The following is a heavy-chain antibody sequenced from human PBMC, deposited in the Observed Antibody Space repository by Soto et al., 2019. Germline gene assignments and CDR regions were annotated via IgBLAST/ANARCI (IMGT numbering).Heavy chain of an antibody. CDR2: IYYRGNA. Sequence: PSETLSLTCSVSDDSINSDKYYWGWIRQPPGKGLEWIGSIYYRGNANYNPSLQTRVTISLDKSKSQFSLKLSSVTAADTAVYYCARERKRGTVNQKGPYYYYYYGMDVWGQGTTVTVSS. D-gene: IGHD4-4*01. V-gene: IGHV4-39*02. CDR1: DDSINSDKYY. CDR3: ARERKRGTVNQKGPYYYYYYGMDV. J-gene: IGHJ6*02.